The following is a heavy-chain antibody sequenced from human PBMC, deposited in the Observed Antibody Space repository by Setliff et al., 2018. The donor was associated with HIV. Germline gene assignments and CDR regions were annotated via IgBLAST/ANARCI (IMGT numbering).Heavy chain of an antibody. J-gene: IGHJ4*02. CDR2: IIPYYSTI. V-gene: IGHV1-69*06. D-gene: IGHD7-27*01. CDR1: GDSFSTYS. CDR3: VRDETGDKWYFDS. Sequence: SVKVSCKASGDSFSTYSMNWVRRAPGQGLEWVGGIIPYYSTINYAQRFQGRATITADISTSTVYMELRSLRSDDTAVYYCVRDETGDKWYFDSWGQGTLVTVYS.